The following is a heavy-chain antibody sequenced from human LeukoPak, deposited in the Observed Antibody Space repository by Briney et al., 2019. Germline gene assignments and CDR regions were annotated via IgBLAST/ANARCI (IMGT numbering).Heavy chain of an antibody. CDR3: AKDTIVGAIWSPFDY. D-gene: IGHD1-26*01. Sequence: ASVKVSCKASGGTFSSYAISWVRQAPRQGLEWMGGIIPIFGTANYAQKFQGRVTITADESTSTAYMELSSLRSEDTAVCYCAKDTIVGAIWSPFDYWGQGTLVTVSS. CDR1: GGTFSSYA. J-gene: IGHJ4*02. V-gene: IGHV1-69*13. CDR2: IIPIFGTA.